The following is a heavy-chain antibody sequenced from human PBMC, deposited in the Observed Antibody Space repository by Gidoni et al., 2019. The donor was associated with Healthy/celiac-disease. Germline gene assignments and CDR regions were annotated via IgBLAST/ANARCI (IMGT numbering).Heavy chain of an antibody. CDR2: INPNRGGT. Sequence: QVQLVQSGAEVKKPGASVTVSCKASGYTFTGYYMHWVRQAPGQGLEWMGCINPNRGGTNYAQKFQGRVTMNRDTSISTAYMELSRLGSDDTAVYYCARWETTGTTGCIDYWGQGTLVTVSS. J-gene: IGHJ4*02. CDR1: GYTFTGYY. D-gene: IGHD1-1*01. V-gene: IGHV1-2*02. CDR3: ARWETTGTTGCIDY.